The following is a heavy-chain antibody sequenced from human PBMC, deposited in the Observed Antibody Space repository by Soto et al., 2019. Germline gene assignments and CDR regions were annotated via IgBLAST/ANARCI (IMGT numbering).Heavy chain of an antibody. V-gene: IGHV3-48*01. CDR1: GFTFSSYS. CDR3: ARGTAVALKLGPRFFDY. J-gene: IGHJ4*02. CDR2: ISSSSSTI. D-gene: IGHD6-19*01. Sequence: GGSLRLSCAASGFTFSSYSMNWVRQAPGKGLEWVSYISSSSSTIYYADSVKGRFTISRDNAKNSLYLQMNSLRAEDTAVYYCARGTAVALKLGPRFFDYWGQGTLVTVSS.